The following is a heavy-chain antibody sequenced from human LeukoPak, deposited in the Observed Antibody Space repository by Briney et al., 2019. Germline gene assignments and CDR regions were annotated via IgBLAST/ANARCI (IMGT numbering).Heavy chain of an antibody. CDR3: AKGLGSWYGGGHYYGMDV. D-gene: IGHD6-13*01. V-gene: IGHV3-30*18. CDR1: GFTFSSYG. CDR2: ISYDGSNK. Sequence: GGSLRLSCAASGFTFSSYGMHWVRQAPGKGLEWVAVISYDGSNKYYADSVKGRFTISRDNSKNTLYLQMNSLRAGDTAVYYCAKGLGSWYGGGHYYGMDVWGQGTTVTVSS. J-gene: IGHJ6*02.